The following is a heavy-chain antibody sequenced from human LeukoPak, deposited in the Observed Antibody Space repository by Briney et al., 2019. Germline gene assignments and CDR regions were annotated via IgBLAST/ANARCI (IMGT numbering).Heavy chain of an antibody. CDR2: ITISSSYI. D-gene: IGHD3-9*01. CDR1: GFTFSTNS. V-gene: IGHV3-21*01. CDR3: ARDGMTYYDFLTGDFDY. J-gene: IGHJ4*02. Sequence: GGSLRLSCAASGFTFSTNSMNWVRQAPGKGLEWGTSITISSSYIYYADSVTGRFTISSDNAKNSLYLQMNSLRAEDTAVYYCARDGMTYYDFLTGDFDYWGQGTLVTVSS.